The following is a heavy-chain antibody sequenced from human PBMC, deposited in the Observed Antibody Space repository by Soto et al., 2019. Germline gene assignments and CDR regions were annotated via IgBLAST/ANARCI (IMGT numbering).Heavy chain of an antibody. CDR1: GYTFTSYG. CDR3: ARETPGPHSKSNWFDP. V-gene: IGHV1-18*01. CDR2: ISAYNGNT. D-gene: IGHD2-15*01. J-gene: IGHJ5*02. Sequence: QVQLVQSGAEVKKPGASVKVSCKASGYTFTSYGISWVRQAPGQGLEWMGWISAYNGNTNYGQKLQGRVTMTTDTSTSTAYMELRSLRSDDTAVYYCARETPGPHSKSNWFDPWGQGTLVTVSS.